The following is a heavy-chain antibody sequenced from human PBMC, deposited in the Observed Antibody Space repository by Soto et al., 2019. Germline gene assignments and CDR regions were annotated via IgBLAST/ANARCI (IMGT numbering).Heavy chain of an antibody. CDR1: GFTFSNYA. D-gene: IGHD6-13*01. CDR3: VKGGASYTSSWYAH. V-gene: IGHV3-23*01. Sequence: EVQLLESGGGLVQPGESLTLSCAASGFTFSNYAMHWVRQAPGKGLNWVSTISDSGGSIYYIDSVRGRFTISRDSSKNTLYLQMNSLRVEDTAIYYCVKGGASYTSSWYAHWGRGILVTDSS. CDR2: ISDSGGSI. J-gene: IGHJ5*02.